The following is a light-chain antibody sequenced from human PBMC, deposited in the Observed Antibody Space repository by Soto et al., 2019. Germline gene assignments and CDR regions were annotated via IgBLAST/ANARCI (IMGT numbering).Light chain of an antibody. Sequence: QSVLTQPPSASGTPGQRVHISCSGSSSNIGSNYVYWYQQLPGTAPKLLIYRNNQRPSGVPDRFSGSKSGTSASLAISGLRSEDEADYYCAAWDDSLVVFGGGTKLTVL. J-gene: IGLJ2*01. CDR1: SSNIGSNY. V-gene: IGLV1-47*01. CDR3: AAWDDSLVV. CDR2: RNN.